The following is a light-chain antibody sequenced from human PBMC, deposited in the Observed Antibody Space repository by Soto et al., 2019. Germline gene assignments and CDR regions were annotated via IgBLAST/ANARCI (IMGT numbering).Light chain of an antibody. Sequence: SSELTQPPSVSVALGQTARVTCGGNNIGRKTVHWYQQMPGQAPVLVVSDYSDRPSGIPERFSGSKSGNTATLTISRVEAGDEADYYCQVWDVSTFHPDLFGTGTKLTVL. CDR3: QVWDVSTFHPDL. V-gene: IGLV3-21*02. CDR1: NIGRKT. CDR2: DYS. J-gene: IGLJ1*01.